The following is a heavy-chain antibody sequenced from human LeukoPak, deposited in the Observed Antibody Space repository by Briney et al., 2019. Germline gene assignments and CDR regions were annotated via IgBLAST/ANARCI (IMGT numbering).Heavy chain of an antibody. CDR1: GGSISSGDYY. Sequence: SETLSLTCTVSGGSISSGDYYWSWIRQPPGKGLEWIGEINHSGSTNYNPSLKSRVTISVDTSKNQFSLKLSSVTAADTAVYYCARYCSSTSCYTKGIAAAGYYFDYWGQGTLVTVSS. V-gene: IGHV4-39*07. CDR2: INHSGST. D-gene: IGHD2-2*02. J-gene: IGHJ4*02. CDR3: ARYCSSTSCYTKGIAAAGYYFDY.